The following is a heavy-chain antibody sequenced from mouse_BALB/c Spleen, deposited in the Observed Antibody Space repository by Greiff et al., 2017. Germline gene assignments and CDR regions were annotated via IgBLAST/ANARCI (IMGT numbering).Heavy chain of an antibody. CDR1: GYSFTSYW. CDR3: NRYGNY. V-gene: IGHV14-4*02. J-gene: IGHJ2*01. D-gene: IGHD2-10*02. Sequence: VQLQQPGAELVRPGASVKLSCKASGYSFTSYWMNWVKQRPEQGLEWIGWIDPENGDTEYAPKFQGKATMTADTSSNTAYLQLSSLTSEDTAVYYCNRYGNYWGQGTTLTVSS. CDR2: IDPENGDT.